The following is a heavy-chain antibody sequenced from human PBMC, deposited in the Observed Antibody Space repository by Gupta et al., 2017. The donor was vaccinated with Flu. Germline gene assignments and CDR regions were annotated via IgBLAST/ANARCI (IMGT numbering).Heavy chain of an antibody. D-gene: IGHD3/OR15-3a*01. V-gene: IGHV3-73*01. J-gene: IGHJ5*02. Sequence: EVQLVESGGGLVQPGGSLKLSCAASGFTFSGSTMHWVRQASGKGLEWVGRIRSKANNYATVYAASVKGRFTISRDDSRNTAYLQMNSLQTDDTAVYYCARGMDGGWFDPRGQGTLVTVSS. CDR2: IRSKANNYAT. CDR3: ARGMDGGWFDP. CDR1: GFTFSGST.